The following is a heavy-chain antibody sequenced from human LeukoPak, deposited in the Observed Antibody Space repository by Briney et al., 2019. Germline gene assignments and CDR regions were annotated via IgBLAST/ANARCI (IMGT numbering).Heavy chain of an antibody. V-gene: IGHV1-18*01. J-gene: IGHJ4*02. D-gene: IGHD5-12*01. Sequence: ASVKVSCKASGYTSSSYGINWVRQAPGQGLEWMGWISDYSGNTNYAQKLQGRVTMTTDTSTSTAYMELRSLRSDDTAVYYCARDDALVATGSFDYWGQGTLVTVSS. CDR2: ISDYSGNT. CDR3: ARDDALVATGSFDY. CDR1: GYTSSSYG.